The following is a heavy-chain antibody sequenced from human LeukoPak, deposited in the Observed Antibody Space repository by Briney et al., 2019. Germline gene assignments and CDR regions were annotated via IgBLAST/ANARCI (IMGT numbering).Heavy chain of an antibody. Sequence: SETLSLTCTVSGGSISNYFWSWIRQPPGKGLEWIGFITYSGTTDHDPSLRSRVTISVDASKNQFSLKLTSVTAADTAVYYCVRHTTSGWYQVVYWGQGTLVTVSS. D-gene: IGHD6-19*01. CDR1: GGSISNYF. CDR3: VRHTTSGWYQVVY. V-gene: IGHV4-59*08. J-gene: IGHJ4*02. CDR2: ITYSGTT.